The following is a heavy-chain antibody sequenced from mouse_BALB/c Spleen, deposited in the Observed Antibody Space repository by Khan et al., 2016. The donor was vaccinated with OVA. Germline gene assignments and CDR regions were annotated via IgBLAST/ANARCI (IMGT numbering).Heavy chain of an antibody. CDR3: ASGGYGSFAF. Sequence: EVELVESGGGLVKPGGSLKLSCAASGFTFSDYYMYWVRQTPVKRLEWVATISDGGNYTSYPDSVKGRFTISRDNAKNKPYLQMSSLKSEETAMYYCASGGYGSFAFWGQGTLVTVSA. D-gene: IGHD2-14*01. CDR1: GFTFSDYY. J-gene: IGHJ3*01. V-gene: IGHV5-4*02. CDR2: ISDGGNYT.